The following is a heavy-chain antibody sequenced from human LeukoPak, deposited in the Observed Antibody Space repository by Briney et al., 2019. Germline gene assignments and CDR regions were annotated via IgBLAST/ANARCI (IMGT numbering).Heavy chain of an antibody. D-gene: IGHD3/OR15-3a*01. V-gene: IGHV1-69*04. CDR2: IIPILGVG. J-gene: IGHJ4*02. CDR3: ARLDWGF. CDR1: GGTFSSYA. Sequence: SVKVSCKASGGTFSSYAISWVRQAPGQGLEWMGRIIPILGVGNYAQKFQGRVTITADKSTSTVYMELTSLTSEDTAVYFCARLDWGFWGQGTLVTVSS.